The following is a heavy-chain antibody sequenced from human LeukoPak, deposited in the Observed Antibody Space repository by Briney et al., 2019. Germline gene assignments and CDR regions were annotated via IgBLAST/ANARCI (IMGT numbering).Heavy chain of an antibody. CDR1: RGTFSSYA. J-gene: IGHJ5*02. Sequence: ASVKVSCKASRGTFSSYAISWVRQAPGQGLEWMGGIIPILGTANYAQKFQGRVTITADEFTSTAYMELSSLRSEDTGVYYCARDRPGRYCSSTRCYMASPFDPWGQGTLVTVSS. CDR2: IIPILGTA. D-gene: IGHD2-2*02. CDR3: ARDRPGRYCSSTRCYMASPFDP. V-gene: IGHV1-69*13.